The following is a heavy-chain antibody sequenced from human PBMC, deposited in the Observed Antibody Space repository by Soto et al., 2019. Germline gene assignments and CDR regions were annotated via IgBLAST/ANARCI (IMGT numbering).Heavy chain of an antibody. D-gene: IGHD3-3*01. CDR1: GFTFSSYG. Sequence: QVQLVESGGGVVQPGRSLRLSCAASGFTFSSYGMHWVRQAPGKGLEWVAVIWYDGSNKYYADSVKGRFTISRDNSKNTLYLQMNSLRAEDTAVYSCARGKDDFWSGPLDYWGQGTLVTVSS. CDR2: IWYDGSNK. V-gene: IGHV3-33*01. J-gene: IGHJ4*02. CDR3: ARGKDDFWSGPLDY.